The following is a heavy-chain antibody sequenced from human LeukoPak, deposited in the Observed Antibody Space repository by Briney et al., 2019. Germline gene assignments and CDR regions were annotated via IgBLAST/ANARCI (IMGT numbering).Heavy chain of an antibody. V-gene: IGHV3-64*02. CDR3: ARDLAWDAFDI. Sequence: PGGSLRLSCAASGFTFSSYAMHWVRQAPGKGLEYISAINTNGGTTYYADSVKGRFTISRDNSKNTLYLQMGSLRAEDTAVYYCARDLAWDAFDIWGQGTMVTVSS. J-gene: IGHJ3*02. CDR1: GFTFSSYA. CDR2: INTNGGTT.